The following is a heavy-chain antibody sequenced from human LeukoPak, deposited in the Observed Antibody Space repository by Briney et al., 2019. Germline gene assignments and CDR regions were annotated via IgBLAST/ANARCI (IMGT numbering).Heavy chain of an antibody. V-gene: IGHV3-7*01. Sequence: GGSLRLSCVASGFTFGKYWMSWVRQAPGKGLEWVANIKLDGSEKNYVDSVKGRFTISRDNSKNTLYLQMNSLRAEDTAVYYCARVGQSTVYYDSSGYYSPQNYGMDVWGQGTTVTVSS. CDR2: IKLDGSEK. CDR3: ARVGQSTVYYDSSGYYSPQNYGMDV. CDR1: GFTFGKYW. D-gene: IGHD3-22*01. J-gene: IGHJ6*02.